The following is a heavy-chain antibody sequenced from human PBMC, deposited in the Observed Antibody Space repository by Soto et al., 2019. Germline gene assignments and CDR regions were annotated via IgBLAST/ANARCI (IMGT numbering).Heavy chain of an antibody. CDR2: ISGSGGRT. D-gene: IGHD2-2*01. CDR1: GFTFSSYA. V-gene: IGHV3-23*01. CDR3: AKVLIVVVPAAIGY. Sequence: EVQLLESGGGLVQPGGSLGLSCAASGFTFSSYAMSWVRQAPGKGLEWVSAISGSGGRTIYADSVKGRFTISRDNSKNTLYLQMNSLRAEDTAVYYCAKVLIVVVPAAIGYWGQGTLVTVSS. J-gene: IGHJ4*02.